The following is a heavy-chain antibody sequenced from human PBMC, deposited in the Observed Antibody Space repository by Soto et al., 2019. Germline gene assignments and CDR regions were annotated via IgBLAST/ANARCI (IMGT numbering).Heavy chain of an antibody. CDR3: AKLGFVLMELYYFHQ. Sequence: GGSLRLSCTASGFTFSSYAMSWVRQAPGKELEWVSTISGNSGKTNYAESVKGRFSISRDNSKNTVHLQSDSLRAEDTAVYFCAKLGFVLMELYYFHQWGQGTLVTVSS. V-gene: IGHV3-23*01. CDR2: ISGNSGKT. D-gene: IGHD2-8*01. J-gene: IGHJ4*01. CDR1: GFTFSSYA.